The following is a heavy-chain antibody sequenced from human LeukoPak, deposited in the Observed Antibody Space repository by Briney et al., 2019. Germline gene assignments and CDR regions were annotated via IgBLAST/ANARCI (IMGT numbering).Heavy chain of an antibody. V-gene: IGHV3-23*01. D-gene: IGHD3-9*01. J-gene: IGHJ3*02. Sequence: PGGSLRLSCAASGFTFSSYAMSWVRQAPGKGLEWVSAISGSGGSTYYADSVKGRFTISRDNSKNTLYLQMNSLRAEDTAVYYCAKDLPPTTNYDILTGYYQARPFDIWGQGTMVTVSS. CDR3: AKDLPPTTNYDILTGYYQARPFDI. CDR1: GFTFSSYA. CDR2: ISGSGGST.